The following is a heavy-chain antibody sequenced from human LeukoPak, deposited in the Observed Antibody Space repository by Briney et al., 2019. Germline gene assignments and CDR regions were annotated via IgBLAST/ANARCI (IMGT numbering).Heavy chain of an antibody. CDR2: ISGNAGST. V-gene: IGHV3-23*01. Sequence: GGSLRLSCAASGFTLSSYAMSWVRQAPGKGLEWVSLISGNAGSTYYADSVKGRFTISRDNSKNTLYLQMNSLRAEDTAVYYCAKVQVTTCRYFDYWGQGTLVTVSS. CDR3: AKVQVTTCRYFDY. CDR1: GFTLSSYA. D-gene: IGHD4-11*01. J-gene: IGHJ4*02.